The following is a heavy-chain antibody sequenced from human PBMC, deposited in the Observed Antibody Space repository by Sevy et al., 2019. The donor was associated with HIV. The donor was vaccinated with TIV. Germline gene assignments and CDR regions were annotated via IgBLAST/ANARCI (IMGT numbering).Heavy chain of an antibody. D-gene: IGHD2-21*02. Sequence: GGSLRLSCAASGLTFSGSGVHWVRQASGKGLEWVGRIRSKANNYATVYAASVKGRFTVSRDDSKKMAYLQMNSLKIEDTAVYYCTTFSDLRAYFDSCGQGTLVTVSS. CDR2: IRSKANNYAT. V-gene: IGHV3-73*01. CDR1: GLTFSGSG. J-gene: IGHJ4*02. CDR3: TTFSDLRAYFDS.